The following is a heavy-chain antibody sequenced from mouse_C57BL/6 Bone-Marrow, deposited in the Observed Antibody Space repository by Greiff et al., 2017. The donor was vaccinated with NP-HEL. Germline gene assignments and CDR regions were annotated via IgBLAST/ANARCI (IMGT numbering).Heavy chain of an antibody. D-gene: IGHD1-1*01. J-gene: IGHJ2*01. CDR1: GFTFSSYG. V-gene: IGHV5-6*01. CDR3: ARRLYYYGSSP. Sequence: EVQLVESGGDLVKPGGSLKLSCAASGFTFSSYGMSWVRQTPDKRLEWVATISSGGSYPYYPDSVKGRFTISRDNAKNTLYLQMSSLKSEDTAMYYCARRLYYYGSSPWGQGTTLTVSS. CDR2: ISSGGSYP.